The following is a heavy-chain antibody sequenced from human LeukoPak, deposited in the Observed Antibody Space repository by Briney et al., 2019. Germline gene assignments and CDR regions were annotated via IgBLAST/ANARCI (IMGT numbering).Heavy chain of an antibody. CDR2: ISSSSSYI. J-gene: IGHJ4*02. V-gene: IGHV3-21*01. D-gene: IGHD3-10*01. CDR3: ARDAFRLLVRGVITEFDY. CDR1: GFTFSSYS. Sequence: PGGSLRLSCAASGFTFSSYSMNWVRQAPGKGLEWVSSISSSSSYIYYADSVKGRFTISRDNAKNSLYLQMNSLRAEDTAVYYCARDAFRLLVRGVITEFDYWGQGTLVTGSS.